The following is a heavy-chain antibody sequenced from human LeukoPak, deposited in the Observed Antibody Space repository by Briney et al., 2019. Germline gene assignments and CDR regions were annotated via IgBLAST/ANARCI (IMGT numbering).Heavy chain of an antibody. CDR2: VSGDGSTT. V-gene: IGHV3-23*01. J-gene: IGHJ6*02. CDR3: ASSEFYYGFDV. CDR1: GFIFSTYA. Sequence: GGSLRLSCGASGFIFSTYAMSWVRQAPGKGLEWVSGVSGDGSTTYYADSVKGRFTISRDNSKSTLFLQMNSLRVEDTAVYYCASSEFYYGFDVRGQGTTVTVSS.